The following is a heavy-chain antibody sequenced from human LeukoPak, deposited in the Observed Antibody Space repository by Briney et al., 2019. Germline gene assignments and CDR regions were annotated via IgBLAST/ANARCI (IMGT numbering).Heavy chain of an antibody. Sequence: GGSLRLSCAASGFTFSSYEMNWVRQAPGKGLEWVSYISSSGSTIYYADSVKGRFTISRDNAKNSLYLQMNSLRAEDTAVYYCARRRYSGSSQHFDYWGQGTLVTVSS. CDR1: GFTFSSYE. V-gene: IGHV3-48*03. J-gene: IGHJ4*02. D-gene: IGHD1-26*01. CDR3: ARRRYSGSSQHFDY. CDR2: ISSSGSTI.